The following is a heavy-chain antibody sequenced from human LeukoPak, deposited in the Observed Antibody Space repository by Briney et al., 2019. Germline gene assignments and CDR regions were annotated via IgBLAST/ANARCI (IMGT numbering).Heavy chain of an antibody. Sequence: GGSLRLSCAASGFTFSSYAMSWVRQAPGKGLEWVSAISGSGGSTYYADSVKGRFTISRDNSKNTLYLQMNSLRSEDTAVYYCAAGARPYYDFWSGYYAFDIWGQGTMVTVSS. CDR2: ISGSGGST. CDR3: AAGARPYYDFWSGYYAFDI. V-gene: IGHV3-23*01. D-gene: IGHD3-3*01. J-gene: IGHJ3*02. CDR1: GFTFSSYA.